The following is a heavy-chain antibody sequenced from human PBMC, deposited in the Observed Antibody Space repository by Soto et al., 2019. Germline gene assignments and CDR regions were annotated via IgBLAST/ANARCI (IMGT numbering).Heavy chain of an antibody. CDR3: AKDRDIVVVVAGYYFDY. D-gene: IGHD2-15*01. Sequence: GGSLRLSCAASGFTFSSYAMSWVRQAPGKGLEWVSAISGSGGSTYYADSVKGRFTISRDNSKNTLYLQMNSLRAEDTAVYYCAKDRDIVVVVAGYYFDYWGQGTLVTVSS. CDR2: ISGSGGST. V-gene: IGHV3-23*01. J-gene: IGHJ4*02. CDR1: GFTFSSYA.